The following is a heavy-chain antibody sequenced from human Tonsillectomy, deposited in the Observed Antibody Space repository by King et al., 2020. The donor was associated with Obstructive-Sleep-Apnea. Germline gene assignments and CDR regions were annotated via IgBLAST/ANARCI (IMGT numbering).Heavy chain of an antibody. J-gene: IGHJ6*02. CDR2: ISWNSGSI. CDR1: GFTFDDYV. V-gene: IGHV3-9*01. CDR3: AKDDYYYYGMAV. Sequence: VQLVESGGGLVQPGRSLRLSCAASGFTFDDYVMHWVRQAPGKGLEWVSGISWNSGSIGYADSVKGRFTISRDNAKNSLYLQMNSLRAEDTALYYCAKDDYYYYGMAVWGQGTTVTVSS.